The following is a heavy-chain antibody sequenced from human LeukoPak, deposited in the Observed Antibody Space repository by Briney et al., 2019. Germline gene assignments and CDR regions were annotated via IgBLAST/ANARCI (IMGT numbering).Heavy chain of an antibody. Sequence: GGSLRLSCAASGITFSASAMSWVRQAPGKGLTWVSSISSGGESKHYADSVEGRFTISRHNSKHTLYLQMNSLRAEDTAVYYCAKDPSSGWYVNAFDMWGQGTVVTVSS. CDR3: AKDPSSGWYVNAFDM. J-gene: IGHJ3*02. V-gene: IGHV3-23*01. CDR2: ISSGGESK. D-gene: IGHD6-19*01. CDR1: GITFSASA.